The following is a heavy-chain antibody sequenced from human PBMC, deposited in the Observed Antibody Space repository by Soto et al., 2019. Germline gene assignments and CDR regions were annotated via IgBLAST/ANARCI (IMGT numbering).Heavy chain of an antibody. J-gene: IGHJ4*02. CDR2: INRDGRST. CDR3: LSSVSNHYGFFDY. V-gene: IGHV3-74*01. D-gene: IGHD3-10*01. CDR1: GFSSSSYW. Sequence: EVQLVESGGGLVQTGGSLRLSCAASGFSSSSYWMHWVRQPPGRGLMWVARINRDGRSTSYAESVKGRFTISRDNAKSTLYLQMTTLTAEDTAVYYCLSSVSNHYGFFDYWGQGTLVAVSS.